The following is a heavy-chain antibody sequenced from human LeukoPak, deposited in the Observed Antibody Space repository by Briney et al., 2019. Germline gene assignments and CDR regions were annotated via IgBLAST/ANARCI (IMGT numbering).Heavy chain of an antibody. J-gene: IGHJ6*02. CDR3: AKDLAAAGYYYGMDV. Sequence: ETLSLTCTVSGGSISSSSYYWGWIRQAPGKGLEWVSAISGSGGSTYYADSVKGRFTISRDNSKNTLYLQMNSLRAEDTAVYYCAKDLAAAGYYYGMDVWGQGTTVTVSS. V-gene: IGHV3-23*01. CDR1: GGSISSSSYY. CDR2: ISGSGGST. D-gene: IGHD6-13*01.